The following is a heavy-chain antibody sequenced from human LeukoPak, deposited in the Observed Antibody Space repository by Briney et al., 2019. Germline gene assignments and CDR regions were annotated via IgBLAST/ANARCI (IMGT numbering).Heavy chain of an antibody. D-gene: IGHD3-3*01. CDR1: GFTFSSYA. V-gene: IGHV3-30*04. Sequence: GGSLRLSCAASGFTFSSYAMHWVRQAPGKGLEWVAVISYDGSNKYYADSVKGRFTISRDNSKNTLYLQMNSLRAEDTTVYYCAKCLSGCDYWGQGTLVTVSS. CDR2: ISYDGSNK. CDR3: AKCLSGCDY. J-gene: IGHJ4*02.